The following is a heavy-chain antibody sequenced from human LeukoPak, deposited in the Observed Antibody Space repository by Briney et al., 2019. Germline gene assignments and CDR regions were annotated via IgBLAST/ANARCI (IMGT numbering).Heavy chain of an antibody. CDR2: IYSGGST. V-gene: IGHV3-53*01. Sequence: GSLRLSCAASGFTFSSYAMSWVRQAPGKGLEWVSVIYSGGSTYYADSVKGRFTISRDNSKNTLYLQMNSLRAEDTAVYYCARDTSTYYYDSSSGQSGYWGQGTLVTVSS. J-gene: IGHJ4*02. D-gene: IGHD3-22*01. CDR1: GFTFSSYA. CDR3: ARDTSTYYYDSSSGQSGY.